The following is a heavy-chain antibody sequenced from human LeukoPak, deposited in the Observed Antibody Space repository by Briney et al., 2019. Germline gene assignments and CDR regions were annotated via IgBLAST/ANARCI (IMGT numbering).Heavy chain of an antibody. Sequence: GGSLRLSCAASGFTFSSYHMNWVRQAPGKGLEWVSSVSSSSTYIYYAASLKGRFTISRDNAKNSLYLQMDSLRAEDTAMYSCARDLAAVPGPRMDVWGQGTTVTDSS. CDR2: VSSSSTYI. CDR1: GFTFSSYH. CDR3: ARDLAAVPGPRMDV. V-gene: IGHV3-21*04. J-gene: IGHJ6*02. D-gene: IGHD6-19*01.